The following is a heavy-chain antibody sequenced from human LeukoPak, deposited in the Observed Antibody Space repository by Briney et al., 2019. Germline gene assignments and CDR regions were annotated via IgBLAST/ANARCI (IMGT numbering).Heavy chain of an antibody. J-gene: IGHJ4*02. V-gene: IGHV4-59*08. D-gene: IGHD7-27*01. CDR2: IYYSGST. CDR3: ATLTGDPPY. Sequence: SETLSLTCTVSGYSISSYYWSWIRQPPGKGLEWIGYIYYSGSTNYNPSLKSRVTISVDTSKNQFSLKLSSVTAADTAVYYCATLTGDPPYWGQGTLVTVSS. CDR1: GYSISSYY.